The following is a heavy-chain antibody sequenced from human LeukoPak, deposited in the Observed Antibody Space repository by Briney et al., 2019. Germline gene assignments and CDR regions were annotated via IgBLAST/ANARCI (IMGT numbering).Heavy chain of an antibody. CDR2: IYHNGNT. CDR3: ASGGYSYGFDY. Sequence: PSQTLSLTCAVSGGSISSGGYSWSWIRQPPGKGLEWIGYIYHNGNTYYSPSLKSRVTISVDRSKNQLTLKLSSVTAADTAMYYCASGGYSYGFDYWGQGTLVTVSS. D-gene: IGHD5-18*01. CDR1: GGSISSGGYS. J-gene: IGHJ4*02. V-gene: IGHV4-30-2*01.